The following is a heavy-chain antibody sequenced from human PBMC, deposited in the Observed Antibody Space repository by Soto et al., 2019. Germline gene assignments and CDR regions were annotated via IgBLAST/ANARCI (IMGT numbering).Heavy chain of an antibody. CDR1: GGSISSGGYY. CDR2: IYYSGST. D-gene: IGHD2-15*01. CDR3: ATGRCSGGSCYSPRGAFDI. V-gene: IGHV4-31*03. J-gene: IGHJ3*02. Sequence: QVQLQESGPGLVKPSQTLSLTCTVSGGSISSGGYYWSWIRQHPGKGLEWIGYIYYSGSTYYNPSLKSRVTISVDTSKNQFSLKLSSVTAADTAVYYCATGRCSGGSCYSPRGAFDIWGQGTMVTVSS.